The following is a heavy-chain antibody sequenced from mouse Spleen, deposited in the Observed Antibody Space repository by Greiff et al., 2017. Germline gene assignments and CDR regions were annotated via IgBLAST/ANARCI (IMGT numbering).Heavy chain of an antibody. Sequence: VKLVESGPELVRPGASVKMSCKASGYTFTSYWMHWVKQRPGQGLEWIGMIDPSNSETRLNQKFKDKATLNVDKSSNTAYMQLSSLTSEDSAVYYCARGDYDGGAWFAYWGQGTLVTVSA. V-gene: IGHV1S127*01. J-gene: IGHJ3*01. CDR3: ARGDYDGGAWFAY. CDR1: GYTFTSYW. CDR2: IDPSNSET. D-gene: IGHD2-4*01.